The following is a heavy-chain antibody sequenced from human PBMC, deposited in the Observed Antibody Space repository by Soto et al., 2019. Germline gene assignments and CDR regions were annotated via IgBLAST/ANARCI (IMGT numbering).Heavy chain of an antibody. V-gene: IGHV4-59*01. D-gene: IGHD6-6*01. CDR2: IYYSGST. CDR1: GGSISSYY. J-gene: IGHJ5*02. Sequence: SETLSLTCTVSGGSISSYYWSWIRQPPGKGLEWIGYIYYSGSTNYNPSLKSRATISVDTSKNQFSLKLSSVTAADTAVYYCARHNLEYSSSWFDPWGQGTLVTVSS. CDR3: ARHNLEYSSSWFDP.